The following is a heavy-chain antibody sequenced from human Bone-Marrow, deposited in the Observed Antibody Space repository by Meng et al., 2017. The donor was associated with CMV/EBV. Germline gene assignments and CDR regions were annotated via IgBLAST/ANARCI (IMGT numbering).Heavy chain of an antibody. CDR1: GFTFSSYS. D-gene: IGHD3-9*01. CDR3: ARVLYYDILTGPYYFDY. Sequence: GESLKISCAASGFTFSSYSMNWVRQAPGKGLEWVSYISSSSSTIYYADSVKGRFTISRDNAKNSLYLQMNSLRAEDTAVYYCARVLYYDILTGPYYFDYWGQGTLVTVSS. CDR2: ISSSSSTI. V-gene: IGHV3-48*04. J-gene: IGHJ4*02.